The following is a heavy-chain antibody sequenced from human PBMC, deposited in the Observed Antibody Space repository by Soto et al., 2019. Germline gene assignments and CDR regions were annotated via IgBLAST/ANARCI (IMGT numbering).Heavy chain of an antibody. CDR2: ISGYNGNT. J-gene: IGHJ6*02. CDR1: GYTFTKYG. V-gene: IGHV1-18*01. CDR3: AREGQAPYYYYGMDV. Sequence: QVQLVQSGAEVKKPGASVTVSCKASGYTFTKYGFSWVRQAPGQGLEWMGWISGYNGNTKYAEKFQNRVTMTTDTSTNTAHMELRSLRSDDTAVYYCAREGQAPYYYYGMDVWGQGTAVTVSS.